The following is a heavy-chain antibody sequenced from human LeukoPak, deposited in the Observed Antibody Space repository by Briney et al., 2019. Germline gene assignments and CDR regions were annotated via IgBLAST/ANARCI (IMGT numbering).Heavy chain of an antibody. CDR3: ATVLGTAYCSGGSYYYDI. D-gene: IGHD2-15*01. CDR1: GFMFSGYW. V-gene: IGHV3-7*01. J-gene: IGHJ3*02. CDR2: IKEDGSET. Sequence: GGSLRLSCAASGFMFSGYWMSWVRQAPGKGLERVAYIKEDGSETYYADSVKGRLTISRDNAKNSLYLQMNSLRDEDTAVYYCATVLGTAYCSGGSYYYDIYGQGTMITVSS.